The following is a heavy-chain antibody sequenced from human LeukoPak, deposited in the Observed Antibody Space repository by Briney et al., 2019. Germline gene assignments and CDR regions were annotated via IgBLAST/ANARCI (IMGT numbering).Heavy chain of an antibody. J-gene: IGHJ4*02. Sequence: GGSLRLSCAASGFTFNTYGMQWVRQVPGKGLEWVSYISGSSDSIKYAESVKGRFTNSRDNAKKSLYLQMNSLRPEDTAVYYCARLSGYAVESWGQGTLVTVSS. CDR3: ARLSGYAVES. CDR2: ISGSSDSI. D-gene: IGHD5-12*01. CDR1: GFTFNTYG. V-gene: IGHV3-48*04.